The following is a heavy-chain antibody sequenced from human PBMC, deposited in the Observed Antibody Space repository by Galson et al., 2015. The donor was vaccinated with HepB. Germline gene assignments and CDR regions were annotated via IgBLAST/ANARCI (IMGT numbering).Heavy chain of an antibody. V-gene: IGHV3-30*18. CDR3: AKDGEEIVVVVAAPYGMDV. D-gene: IGHD2-15*01. Sequence: SLRLSCAASGFTFSDFGMHWVRQAPGKGLEWVAVISYDGNYKYYADSVKGRFTISRGNSKNTMYLQTNSLRADDTAVYYCAKDGEEIVVVVAAPYGMDVWGQGTTVTVSS. CDR1: GFTFSDFG. CDR2: ISYDGNYK. J-gene: IGHJ6*02.